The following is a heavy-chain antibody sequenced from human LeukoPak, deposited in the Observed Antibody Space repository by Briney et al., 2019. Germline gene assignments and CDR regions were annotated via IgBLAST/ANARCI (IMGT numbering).Heavy chain of an antibody. J-gene: IGHJ6*02. CDR2: INSDGSST. CDR3: ARGGIAVFYYYYGMDV. Sequence: GGSLRLSCAASGFTFSSYWMHWVRQAPGKGLVWVSRINSDGSSTSYADSVKGRFTISRDNAKNTLYLQMNSLRAEDTAAYYCARGGIAVFYYYYGMDVWGQGTTVTVSS. CDR1: GFTFSSYW. V-gene: IGHV3-74*01. D-gene: IGHD6-19*01.